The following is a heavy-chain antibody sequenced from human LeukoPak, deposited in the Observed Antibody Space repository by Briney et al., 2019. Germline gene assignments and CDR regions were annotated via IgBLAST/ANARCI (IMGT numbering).Heavy chain of an antibody. D-gene: IGHD2-15*01. J-gene: IGHJ4*02. Sequence: ASVKVSCKASGYTYSSYGFTWVRQAPGQGREGMGWIRPYKVKTTYAQKFQGRITMSTDTPTSTGYIELRSLRSDDTAVYYCARGSSLDYCGQGALVTVSS. CDR3: ARGSSLDY. CDR2: IRPYKVKT. CDR1: GYTYSSYG. V-gene: IGHV1-18*01.